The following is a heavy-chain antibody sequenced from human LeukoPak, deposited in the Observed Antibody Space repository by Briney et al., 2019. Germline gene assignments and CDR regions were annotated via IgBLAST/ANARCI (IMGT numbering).Heavy chain of an antibody. J-gene: IGHJ4*02. V-gene: IGHV3-53*01. CDR1: GFTVSSNY. D-gene: IGHD4-17*01. CDR2: IYSGGST. Sequence: GGSLRLSCAASGFTVSSNYMSWVRQAPGKGLEWVSVIYSGGSTYYADSVKGRFTISRDNSKNTLYLQMNSLRAEDTAVYYCARAGDYGDYGFDYWGQGTLVTVSS. CDR3: ARAGDYGDYGFDY.